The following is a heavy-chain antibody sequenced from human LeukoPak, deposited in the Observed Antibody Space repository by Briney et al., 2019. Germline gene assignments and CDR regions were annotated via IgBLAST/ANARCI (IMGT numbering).Heavy chain of an antibody. Sequence: PGGSLRLSCAASGFTFSDYYMSWIRRAPRKGLEWVSHVRPGDGPTTYAESVKGRFTISRDNSKNTVSLQMNSLRVEDTAVYYCTRDHITSWQIDFWGQGTMVTVSS. CDR1: GFTFSDYY. J-gene: IGHJ4*02. D-gene: IGHD2-2*01. V-gene: IGHV3-11*05. CDR3: TRDHITSWQIDF. CDR2: VRPGDGPT.